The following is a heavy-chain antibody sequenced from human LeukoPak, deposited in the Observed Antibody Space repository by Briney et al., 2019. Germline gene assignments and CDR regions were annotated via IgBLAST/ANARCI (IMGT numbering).Heavy chain of an antibody. CDR3: ARGAVRYFDWLLPRENAFDI. V-gene: IGHV7-4-1*02. CDR2: INTNTGNP. CDR1: GYTFTSYA. J-gene: IGHJ3*02. Sequence: ASMKVSCKASGYTFTSYAMNWVRQAPGQGLEWMGWINTNTGNPTYAQGFTGRFVFSLDTSVSTAYLQISSLKAEDTAVYYCARGAVRYFDWLLPRENAFDIWGQGTMVTVSS. D-gene: IGHD3-9*01.